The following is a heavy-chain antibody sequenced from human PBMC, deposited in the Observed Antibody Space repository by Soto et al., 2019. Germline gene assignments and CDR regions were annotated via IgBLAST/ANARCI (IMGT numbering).Heavy chain of an antibody. Sequence: GESLKISCKGSEYTFTHYWIGWVRQVPGKGLEWMGNIYPFDSDTRYSPPFQGQVTISADKSINTAYLQWSSLRASDTAIYYCARPSTSPSKDLSYSYFSIDVWGLGTTVTVYS. CDR2: IYPFDSDT. J-gene: IGHJ6*02. CDR3: ARPSTSPSKDLSYSYFSIDV. V-gene: IGHV5-51*01. CDR1: EYTFTHYW. D-gene: IGHD2-15*01.